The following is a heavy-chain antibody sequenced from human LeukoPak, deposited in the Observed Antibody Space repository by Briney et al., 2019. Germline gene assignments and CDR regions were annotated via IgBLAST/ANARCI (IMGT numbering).Heavy chain of an antibody. Sequence: SETLSLTCTVSGGSISSYYWSWIRQPPGKGLEWIGYIYYSGSTNYNPSLKSRVTISVDTSKNQFSLKLSSVTAADTAVYYCARGNFDWSYALDPWGQGTLVTVSS. CDR2: IYYSGST. CDR3: ARGNFDWSYALDP. V-gene: IGHV4-59*01. D-gene: IGHD3-9*01. CDR1: GGSISSYY. J-gene: IGHJ5*02.